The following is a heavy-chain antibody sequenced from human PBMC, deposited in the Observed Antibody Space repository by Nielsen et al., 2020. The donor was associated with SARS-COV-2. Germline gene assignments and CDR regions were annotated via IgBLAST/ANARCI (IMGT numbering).Heavy chain of an antibody. CDR2: ISSSSSYT. J-gene: IGHJ6*02. CDR1: GFTFSDYY. V-gene: IGHV3-11*05. CDR3: ARDSPTYDHRRTYGMDV. Sequence: GSLKISCAASGFTFSDYYMSWIRQAPGKGLEWVSYISSSSSYTNYADSVKGRFTISRDNAKNSLYLQMNSLRAEDTAVYYCARDSPTYDHRRTYGMDVWGQGTTVTVSS. D-gene: IGHD3-22*01.